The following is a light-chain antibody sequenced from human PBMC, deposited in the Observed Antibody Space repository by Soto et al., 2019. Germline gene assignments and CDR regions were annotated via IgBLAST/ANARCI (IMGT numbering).Light chain of an antibody. J-gene: IGKJ5*01. V-gene: IGKV1-39*01. CDR2: AAS. Sequence: DIQMTQSPSSLSASVVDRVTITCRASQSIRSYLNWYQQKPGKAPKVLIYAASNLQSGVPSRFSGSGSGTDFTLTINSLQPEDFATYYCQQSYMDPITFGQGTRLEIK. CDR1: QSIRSY. CDR3: QQSYMDPIT.